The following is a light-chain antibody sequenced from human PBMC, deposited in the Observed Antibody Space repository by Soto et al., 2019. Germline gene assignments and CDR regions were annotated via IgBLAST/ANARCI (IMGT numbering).Light chain of an antibody. J-gene: IGKJ1*01. CDR1: QGIRND. CDR3: LQDYNYPLT. V-gene: IGKV1-6*01. CDR2: AAS. Sequence: AIQMTQSPSSLSASVGDRVTITCRASQGIRNDLGWYQQKPGKAPKLLIYAASSLQSGVPSRFSGIGAGTDFTLTISRLQPEDFATYYCLQDYNYPLTFGQGTKVEIK.